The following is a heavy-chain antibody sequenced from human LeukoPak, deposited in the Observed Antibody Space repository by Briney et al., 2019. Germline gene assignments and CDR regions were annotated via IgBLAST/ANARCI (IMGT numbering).Heavy chain of an antibody. D-gene: IGHD3-22*01. V-gene: IGHV3-48*03. CDR3: ARDVGYYDSSGYYYNAYDY. CDR1: GFTFSSYE. J-gene: IGHJ4*02. CDR2: ISSSGSTI. Sequence: PGGSLRLSCAASGFTFSSYEMNWVRQAPGKGLEWVSYISSSGSTIYYADSVKGRFTISRDNAKNSLYLQMNSQRAEDTAVYYCARDVGYYDSSGYYYNAYDYWGQGTLVTVSS.